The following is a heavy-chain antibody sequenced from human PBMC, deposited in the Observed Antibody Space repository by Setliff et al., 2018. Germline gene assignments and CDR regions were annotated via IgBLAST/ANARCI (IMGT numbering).Heavy chain of an antibody. CDR3: AREGGGSGWTPDS. CDR2: IYYNGRS. D-gene: IGHD6-19*01. Sequence: SETLSLTCTVSGGSISNYYWSWIRQSPGRGLEWIGFIYYNGRSDHNPPFQSRVTMSVDRSKNQFSLNLRAMTAADTAVYYCAREGGGSGWTPDSWGQGTLVTVSS. CDR1: GGSISNYY. J-gene: IGHJ4*02. V-gene: IGHV4-59*01.